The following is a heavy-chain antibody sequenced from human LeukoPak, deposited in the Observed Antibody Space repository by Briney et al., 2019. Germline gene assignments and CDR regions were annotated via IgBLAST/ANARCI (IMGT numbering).Heavy chain of an antibody. D-gene: IGHD3-3*01. V-gene: IGHV3-23*01. Sequence: GGSLRLSCAASGFTFSSYAMSWVRQAPGKGLEWVSAISGSGGSTYYADSVKGRFTISGDNSKNTLYLQMNSLRAEDTAVYYCAKDGITIFGVVTQLYGMDVWDQGTTVTVSS. CDR2: ISGSGGST. CDR3: AKDGITIFGVVTQLYGMDV. CDR1: GFTFSSYA. J-gene: IGHJ6*02.